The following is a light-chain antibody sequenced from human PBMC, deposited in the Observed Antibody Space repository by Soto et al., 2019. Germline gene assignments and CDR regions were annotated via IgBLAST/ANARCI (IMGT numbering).Light chain of an antibody. J-gene: IGKJ3*01. CDR3: MQALQTPIT. CDR1: QSLLHSNGYNY. Sequence: DIVMTQSPLSLPVTPGEPASISCRSSQSLLHSNGYNYLDWYLQKPGQSPLLLIYLGSNRASGVPDRVSGSGSGTDFTLKISRVEAEDVGVYYCMQALQTPITFGPGTKVDIK. CDR2: LGS. V-gene: IGKV2-28*01.